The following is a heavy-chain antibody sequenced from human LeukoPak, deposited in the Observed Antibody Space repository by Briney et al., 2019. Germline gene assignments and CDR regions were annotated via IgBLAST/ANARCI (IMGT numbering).Heavy chain of an antibody. D-gene: IGHD2-2*01. V-gene: IGHV3-66*01. CDR2: IYTGGTT. CDR3: ARETRYCRSTSCQLDY. CDR1: GFTVSDNF. J-gene: IGHJ4*02. Sequence: PGGSLRLSCAASGFTVSDNFMSWVRQAPGMGLEWVSVIYTGGTTYYANSVKGRFTISRDTSKNTLFLQMNSLRAEDTAVYYCARETRYCRSTSCQLDYWGQGTLVTVSS.